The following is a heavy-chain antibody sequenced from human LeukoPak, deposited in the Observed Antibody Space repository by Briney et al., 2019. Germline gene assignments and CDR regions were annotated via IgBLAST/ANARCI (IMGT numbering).Heavy chain of an antibody. CDR1: GFTFSSYW. J-gene: IGHJ4*02. CDR3: AKLRAPPADYYDY. V-gene: IGHV3-7*03. Sequence: GGSLRLSCAAFGFTFSSYWMSWVRQAPGKGLEWVANIKQDGSEKYYVDSVKGRFTISRDNAKNTLYLQMDGVRAEDTALYYCAKLRAPPADYYDYWGQGTLVTVSS. CDR2: IKQDGSEK. D-gene: IGHD6-6*01.